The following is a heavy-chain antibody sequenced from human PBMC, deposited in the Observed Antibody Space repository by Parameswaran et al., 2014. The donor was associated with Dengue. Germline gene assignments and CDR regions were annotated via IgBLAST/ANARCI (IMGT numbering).Heavy chain of an antibody. CDR3: ARGRDSNKPFLGYYYYMDV. V-gene: IGHV7-4-1*01. J-gene: IGHJ6*03. CDR2: INTNTGNP. Sequence: WVRQAPGQGLEWMGWINTNTGNPTYAQGFTGRFVFSLDTSVSTAYLQICNLKAEDTAVYYCARGRDSNKPFLGYYYYMDVWGQGTTVTVSS. D-gene: IGHD4-11*01.